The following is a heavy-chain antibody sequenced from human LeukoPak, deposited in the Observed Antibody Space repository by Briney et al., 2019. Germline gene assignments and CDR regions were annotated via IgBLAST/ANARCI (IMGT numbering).Heavy chain of an antibody. V-gene: IGHV7-4-1*02. Sequence: ASVKVSCKASGYTFTSYAMNWVRQAPGQGLEWMGWINTNTGNPTYAQGFTGRFVFSLDTSVSTAYLQISSLKAEDTAVYYCASITDDYGDYWGMDVWGQGTTVTVSS. CDR3: ASITDDYGDYWGMDV. CDR1: GYTFTSYA. D-gene: IGHD4-17*01. CDR2: INTNTGNP. J-gene: IGHJ6*02.